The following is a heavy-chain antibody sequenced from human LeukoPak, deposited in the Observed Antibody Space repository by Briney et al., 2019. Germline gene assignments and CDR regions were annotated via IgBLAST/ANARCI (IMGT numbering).Heavy chain of an antibody. CDR1: GYTFTSYA. J-gene: IGHJ4*02. D-gene: IGHD3-22*01. CDR2: INTNTGNP. CDR3: ARDPPKILTYYYDTSGL. V-gene: IGHV7-4-1*02. Sequence: ASVKVSCKASGYTFTSYAMNWVRQAPGQGLEWMGWINTNTGNPTYAQGFTGRFVFSLDTSVSTAYLQISSLKAEDTAVYYCARDPPKILTYYYDTSGLWGQGTLVTVSS.